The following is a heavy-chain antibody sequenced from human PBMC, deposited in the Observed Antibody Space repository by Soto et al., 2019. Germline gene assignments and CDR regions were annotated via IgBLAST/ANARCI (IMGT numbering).Heavy chain of an antibody. V-gene: IGHV3-66*01. CDR1: GFAVSSNY. J-gene: IGHJ6*02. CDR3: ARCRTGSTDDGMNV. Sequence: EVQLVESGGDLVQPGGSLRLSCAASGFAVSSNYMTWVRQAPGKGLEWVSVIHSGGDTHYADSVRGRFTISRDNSKNTLYLQMNSLRAEDTAVYYCARCRTGSTDDGMNVWVQGTKVTVSS. D-gene: IGHD1-7*01. CDR2: IHSGGDT.